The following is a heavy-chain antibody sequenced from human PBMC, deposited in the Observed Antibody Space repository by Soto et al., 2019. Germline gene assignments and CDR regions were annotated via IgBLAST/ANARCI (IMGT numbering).Heavy chain of an antibody. CDR1: EFSFSSYA. CDR3: ARTFDTITYYFDY. CDR2: ISFDGNII. V-gene: IGHV3-30-3*01. J-gene: IGHJ4*02. D-gene: IGHD3-9*01. Sequence: QVHLVESGGGVGQPGGSLRLSCAASEFSFSSYAMHWIRQAPGKGLEWVAVISFDGNIIHYAESVKGRFIISRDNSKNTLYLQMHSLSGEDTAVYYCARTFDTITYYFDYWGQGTLVTVSS.